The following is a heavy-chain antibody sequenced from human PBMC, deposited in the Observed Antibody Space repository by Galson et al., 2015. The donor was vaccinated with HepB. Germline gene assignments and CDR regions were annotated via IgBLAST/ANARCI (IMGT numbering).Heavy chain of an antibody. V-gene: IGHV3-30*18. CDR2: ISYDGSNK. J-gene: IGHJ6*02. Sequence: SLRLSYAASGFTFSSYGMHWVRQAPGKGLEWVAVISYDGSNKYYADSVKGRFTISRDNSKNTLYLQMNSLRAEDTAVYYCAEDGRAEYYYYYYGMDVWGQGTTVTVSS. CDR3: AEDGRAEYYYYYYGMDV. CDR1: GFTFSSYG. D-gene: IGHD1-14*01.